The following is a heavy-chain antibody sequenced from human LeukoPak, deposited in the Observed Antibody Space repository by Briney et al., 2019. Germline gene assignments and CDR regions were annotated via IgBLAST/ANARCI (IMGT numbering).Heavy chain of an antibody. Sequence: GGSLRLSCAASGFTVSTNYMSWVRQVPGKGLECVSVIYIARTTYYADSVKGRFTISRDKSKNTLYLQMNSLRAEDTAVYYCARGFRDGYNFDFWGQGTLVTVSS. V-gene: IGHV3-66*01. CDR1: GFTVSTNY. J-gene: IGHJ4*02. CDR3: ARGFRDGYNFDF. CDR2: IYIARTT. D-gene: IGHD5-24*01.